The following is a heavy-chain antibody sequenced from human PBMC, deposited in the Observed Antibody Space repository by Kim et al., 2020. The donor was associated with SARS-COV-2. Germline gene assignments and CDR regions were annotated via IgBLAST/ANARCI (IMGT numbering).Heavy chain of an antibody. CDR1: GGSISSYY. Sequence: SETLSLTCTVSGGSISSYYWSWIRQPPGKGLEWIGYIYYSGSTNYNPSLKSRVTISVDTSKNQFSLKLSSVTAADTAVYYCARVGYYDILTGYYGYFDY. CDR3: ARVGYYDILTGYYGYFDY. V-gene: IGHV4-59*01. D-gene: IGHD3-9*01. J-gene: IGHJ4*03. CDR2: IYYSGST.